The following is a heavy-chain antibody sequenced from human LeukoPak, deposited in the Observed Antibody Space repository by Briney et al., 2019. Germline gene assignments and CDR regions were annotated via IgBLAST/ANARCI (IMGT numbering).Heavy chain of an antibody. Sequence: SETLSLTCTVSGGSISNYYWSWVRQPPGKGLEWIGYIYYSGSTNYNPSLKSRVTISVDTSKNQFSLKLSSVTAADTAVYYCVRHEAGYSSGWYAYWGQGTLVTVSS. J-gene: IGHJ4*02. V-gene: IGHV4-59*01. CDR1: GGSISNYY. CDR3: VRHEAGYSSGWYAY. D-gene: IGHD6-19*01. CDR2: IYYSGST.